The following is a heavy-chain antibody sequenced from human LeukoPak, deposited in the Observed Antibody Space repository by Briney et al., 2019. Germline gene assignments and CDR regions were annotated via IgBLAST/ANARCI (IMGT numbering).Heavy chain of an antibody. V-gene: IGHV3-23*01. CDR2: ISGSGGST. CDR1: GFTFGNYA. Sequence: PGASLRLSCAASGFTFGNYAMTWVRQAPGKGLEWVSAISGSGGSTYYADSVKGRFTISRDNSKITLYLQMNSLRAEDTAVYYCAKAGDFWSGYYYYYYGVDVWGQGTTVTVSS. D-gene: IGHD3-3*01. CDR3: AKAGDFWSGYYYYYYGVDV. J-gene: IGHJ6*02.